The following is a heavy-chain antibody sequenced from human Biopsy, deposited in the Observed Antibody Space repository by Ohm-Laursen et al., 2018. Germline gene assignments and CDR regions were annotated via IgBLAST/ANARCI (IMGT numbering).Heavy chain of an antibody. CDR3: AADINVWNVNY. CDR2: FAPENSKT. V-gene: IGHV1-24*01. J-gene: IGHJ4*02. D-gene: IGHD1-1*01. Sequence: ASVKVSCKVSGYAVTEFSMHWVRQAPGKGLEWMGGFAPENSKTIYAQKFQGRVTMTEDTSTDTAYMELSSLRSEDTAVYYCAADINVWNVNYWGQGTQVIVSS. CDR1: GYAVTEFS.